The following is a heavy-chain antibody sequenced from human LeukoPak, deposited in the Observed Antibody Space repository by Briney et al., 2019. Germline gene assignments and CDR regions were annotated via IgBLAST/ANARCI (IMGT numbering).Heavy chain of an antibody. V-gene: IGHV1-2*02. J-gene: IGHJ4*02. CDR3: AREYVDKAMVPTFDY. CDR1: GYTFTGYY. Sequence: GASVKVSCKASGYTFTGYYMHWVRQAPGQGLEWMGWINPNSGGTNYAQKFQGRVTMTRDTSISTAYMELSRLRSDDTAVYYCAREYVDKAMVPTFDYWGQGTLVTVSS. CDR2: INPNSGGT. D-gene: IGHD5-18*01.